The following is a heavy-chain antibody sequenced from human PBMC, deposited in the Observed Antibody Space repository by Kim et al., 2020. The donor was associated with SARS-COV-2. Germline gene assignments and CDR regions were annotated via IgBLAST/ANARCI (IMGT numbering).Heavy chain of an antibody. J-gene: IGHJ6*02. CDR1: GFTFSNAW. CDR3: TTGYSGSYQGISYYYYGMDV. V-gene: IGHV3-15*01. Sequence: GGSLRLSCAASGFTFSNAWMSWVRQAPGKGLEWVGRIKSKTDGGTTDYAAPVKGRFTISRDDSKNTLYLQMNSLKTEDTAVYYCTTGYSGSYQGISYYYYGMDVWGQGTTVTVSS. CDR2: IKSKTDGGTT. D-gene: IGHD1-26*01.